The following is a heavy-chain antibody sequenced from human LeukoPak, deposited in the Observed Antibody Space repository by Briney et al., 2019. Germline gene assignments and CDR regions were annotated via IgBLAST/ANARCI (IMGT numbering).Heavy chain of an antibody. CDR2: IKSKTDGGTT. D-gene: IGHD1-7*01. CDR3: TTDEGTLYGMDV. V-gene: IGHV3-15*01. Sequence: GGSLRLSCAASGFTFSNAWMSWVHQAPGKGLEWVGRIKSKTDGGTTDYAAPVKGRFTISRDDSKNTLYLQMNSLKTEDTAVYYCTTDEGTLYGMDVWGQGTTVTVSS. CDR1: GFTFSNAW. J-gene: IGHJ6*02.